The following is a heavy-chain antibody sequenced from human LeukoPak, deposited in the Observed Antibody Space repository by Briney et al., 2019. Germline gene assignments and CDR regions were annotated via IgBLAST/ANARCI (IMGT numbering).Heavy chain of an antibody. CDR1: GYTFTSYG. CDR2: ISAYNGST. D-gene: IGHD2-2*01. J-gene: IGHJ5*02. CDR3: ARDFCSSTSCSPHFDP. V-gene: IGHV1-18*01. Sequence: AASVKVSCKASGYTFTSYGISWVRQAPGQGLEWMGWISAYNGSTNYAQKLQGRVTMTTDTSTSTAYMELRSLRSDDTAVYYCARDFCSSTSCSPHFDPWGQGTLVTVSS.